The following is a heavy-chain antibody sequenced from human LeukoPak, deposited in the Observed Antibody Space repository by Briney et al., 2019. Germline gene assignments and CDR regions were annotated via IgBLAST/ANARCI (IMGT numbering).Heavy chain of an antibody. J-gene: IGHJ4*02. Sequence: GRSLRLSCAPSGFTFSSYGMHWVRQAPGKGLEWVAVISYDGSNKYYADSVKGRFTISRDNSKNTLYLQMNSLRAEDTAVYYCAKDRSGYGVFDYWGQGTLVTVSS. CDR3: AKDRSGYGVFDY. D-gene: IGHD5-12*01. CDR1: GFTFSSYG. CDR2: ISYDGSNK. V-gene: IGHV3-30*18.